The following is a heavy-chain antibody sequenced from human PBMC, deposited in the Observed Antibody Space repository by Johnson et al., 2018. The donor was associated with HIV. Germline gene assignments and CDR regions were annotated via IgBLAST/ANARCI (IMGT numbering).Heavy chain of an antibody. V-gene: IGHV3-66*03. D-gene: IGHD5-18*01. Sequence: VQLVESGGGLIQPGGSLRLSCAASGFTVSSNYMSWVRQAPGKGLEWVSVIYSGGSTYYADSVKGRFTISRDNSKNTLYLQMNSLRAEDTAVYYCARDRGGYSYGDDSDAFDIWGQGTRVTVSS. J-gene: IGHJ3*02. CDR3: ARDRGGYSYGDDSDAFDI. CDR1: GFTVSSNY. CDR2: IYSGGST.